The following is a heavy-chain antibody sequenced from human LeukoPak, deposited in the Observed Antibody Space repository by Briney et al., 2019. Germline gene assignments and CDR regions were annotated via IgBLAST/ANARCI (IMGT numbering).Heavy chain of an antibody. D-gene: IGHD3-22*01. CDR1: GFTFSSYA. J-gene: IGHJ4*02. V-gene: IGHV3-30*04. Sequence: GGSLRLSCAASGFTFSSYAMHWVRQAPGKGLEWVAVISYDGSNKCYADSVKGRFTISRDNSKNTLYLQMNSLRAEDTAVYYCARTDDPYYYDSSGYYCCFDYWGQGTLVTVSS. CDR3: ARTDDPYYYDSSGYYCCFDY. CDR2: ISYDGSNK.